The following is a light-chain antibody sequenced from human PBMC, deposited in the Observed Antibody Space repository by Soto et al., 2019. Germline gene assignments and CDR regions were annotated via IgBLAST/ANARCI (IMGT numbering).Light chain of an antibody. CDR3: QHYNSYSLT. Sequence: IQMTQSPSTLSASVGDKVNINCRASQSISSWLAWYQQKPGKAPKVMIYKASTLESGVPSRFSGSGSGTDFTLTISSLQPDDFATYYCQHYNSYSLTFGGGTKVDIK. J-gene: IGKJ4*01. V-gene: IGKV1-5*03. CDR1: QSISSW. CDR2: KAS.